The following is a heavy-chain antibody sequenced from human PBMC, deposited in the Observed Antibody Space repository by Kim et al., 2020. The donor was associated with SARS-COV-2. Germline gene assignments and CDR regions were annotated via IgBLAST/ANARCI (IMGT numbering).Heavy chain of an antibody. CDR3: ARGVDSSGRLNY. V-gene: IGHV4-34*01. D-gene: IGHD6-19*01. J-gene: IGHJ4*02. Sequence: NYNPSLKSRVTISVDTSKNQFSLKLSSVTAADTAVYYCARGVDSSGRLNYWGQGTLVTVSS.